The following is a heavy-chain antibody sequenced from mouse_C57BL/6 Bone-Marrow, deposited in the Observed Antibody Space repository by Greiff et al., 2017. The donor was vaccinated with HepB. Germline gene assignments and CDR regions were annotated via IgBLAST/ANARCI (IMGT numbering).Heavy chain of an antibody. V-gene: IGHV1-69*01. CDR2: IDPSDSYT. CDR1: GYTFTSYW. D-gene: IGHD2-2*01. J-gene: IGHJ3*01. Sequence: QVQLQQSGAELVMPGASVKLSCKASGYTFTSYWMHWVKQRPGQGLEWIGEIDPSDSYTNYNQKFKGKSTLTVDKSSSTAYMQLSSLTSEDSAVYYCARDYGYDEGFAYWGQGTLVTVSA. CDR3: ARDYGYDEGFAY.